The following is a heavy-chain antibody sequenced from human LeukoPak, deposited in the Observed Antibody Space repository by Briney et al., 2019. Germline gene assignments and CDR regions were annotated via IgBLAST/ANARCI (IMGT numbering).Heavy chain of an antibody. Sequence: PGGSLRLSCAASGFTFSSYWMHWVRQAPGKGLVWVSRINSDGSSTSYADSVKGRFTIPRDNAKNTLYLQMNSLRAEDTAVYYCARVEYYYDSSGSFDPWGQGTLVTVSS. CDR2: INSDGSST. V-gene: IGHV3-74*01. CDR3: ARVEYYYDSSGSFDP. CDR1: GFTFSSYW. J-gene: IGHJ5*02. D-gene: IGHD3-22*01.